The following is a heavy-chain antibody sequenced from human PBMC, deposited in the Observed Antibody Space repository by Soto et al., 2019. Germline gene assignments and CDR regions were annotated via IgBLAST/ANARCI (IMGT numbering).Heavy chain of an antibody. CDR1: GYTFTSYA. D-gene: IGHD6-19*01. CDR2: INAGNGNT. V-gene: IGHV1-3*01. Sequence: ASVKVSCKASGYTFTSYAMHWVRQAPGQRLEWMGGINAGNGNTKYSQKFQGRVTITRDTSASTAYMELSSLRSEDTAVYYCASPSSGWYPFDYWGQGTLVTVSS. J-gene: IGHJ4*02. CDR3: ASPSSGWYPFDY.